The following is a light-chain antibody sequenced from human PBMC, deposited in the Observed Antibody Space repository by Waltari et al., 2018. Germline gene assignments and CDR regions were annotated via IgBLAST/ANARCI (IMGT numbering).Light chain of an antibody. CDR2: GAS. CDR1: QSVSLSS. Sequence: EVLLTQSPGTLSLSPGERATVSCRASQSVSLSSLAWYQQKPGQAPSLLIYGASSRATGIPDRFSGSGSGTDFTLTISRLEPEDFAVYYCQHYGASSMYTFGQGTKLEI. V-gene: IGKV3-20*01. CDR3: QHYGASSMYT. J-gene: IGKJ2*01.